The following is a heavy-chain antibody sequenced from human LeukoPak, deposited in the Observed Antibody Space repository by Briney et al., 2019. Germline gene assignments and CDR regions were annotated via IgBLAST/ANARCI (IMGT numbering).Heavy chain of an antibody. CDR2: IWYDGSNK. J-gene: IGHJ2*01. Sequence: PGRSLRLSCAASGFSFSSYGMHWVRQAPGKGLEWVAVIWYDGSNKYYADSVKGRFTISRDNSKNTLYLQMNSLRAEDTAVYYCARESTSWYFDLWGRGTLVTASS. CDR1: GFSFSSYG. CDR3: ARESTSWYFDL. D-gene: IGHD2-2*01. V-gene: IGHV3-33*01.